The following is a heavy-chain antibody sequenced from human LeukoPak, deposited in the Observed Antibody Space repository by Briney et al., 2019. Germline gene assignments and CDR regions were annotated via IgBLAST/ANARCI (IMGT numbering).Heavy chain of an antibody. CDR2: IIPNFGTA. CDR3: ARGGTDSSSSNPFDY. Sequence: SVKVSCKASGGTFSAFSWVRQAPGQGLEWMGRIIPNFGTATNALKFLGRITLSADESTNTVYMELSTLRSDDTAVYYCARGGTDSSSSNPFDYWGQGTLVTVSS. D-gene: IGHD6-13*01. V-gene: IGHV1-69*01. CDR1: GGTFSA. J-gene: IGHJ4*02.